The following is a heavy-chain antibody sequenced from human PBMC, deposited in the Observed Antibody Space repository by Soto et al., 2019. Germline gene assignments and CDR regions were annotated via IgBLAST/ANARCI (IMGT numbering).Heavy chain of an antibody. D-gene: IGHD3-10*01. J-gene: IGHJ6*03. CDR3: ARGLIVWFGELSRRGGYYYDMDV. Sequence: QVQLQQWGAGLLKPSETLSLTCAVYGGSFSGYQWTWIRQTPGKGLEWIGEINDTGNINYNPSLKSRVNIFIDTPKKQISLKLSSVTAADTAVYYCARGLIVWFGELSRRGGYYYDMDVWGKGTTVTVSS. CDR1: GGSFSGYQ. V-gene: IGHV4-34*01. CDR2: INDTGNI.